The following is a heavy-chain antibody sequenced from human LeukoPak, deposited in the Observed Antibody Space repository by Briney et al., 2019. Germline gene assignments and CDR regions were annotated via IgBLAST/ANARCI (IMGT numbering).Heavy chain of an antibody. J-gene: IGHJ3*02. D-gene: IGHD3-3*01. CDR2: INRSGST. V-gene: IGHV4-34*01. CDR1: GGSFSGYY. CDR3: ARVIITIFGVVIDDAFDI. Sequence: SETLSLTCAVYGGSFSGYYWSWIRQPPGKGLEWIGEINRSGSTNYNPSLKSRVTISVDTSKNQFSLKLSSVTAADTAVYYCARVIITIFGVVIDDAFDIWGQGTMVTVSS.